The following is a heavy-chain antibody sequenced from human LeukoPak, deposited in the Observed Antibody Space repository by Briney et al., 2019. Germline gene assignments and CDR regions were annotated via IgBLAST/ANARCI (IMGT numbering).Heavy chain of an antibody. D-gene: IGHD6-13*01. J-gene: IGHJ4*02. CDR2: IYYSGDA. Sequence: SETLSLTCTVSGFSISSGYYWGWIRQPPGKGLEWIGSIYYSGDACYNPSLKSRVTISVDMSKSQFSLKLSSVTAADTAMYYCANGDQLARPYFDDWGQGTLATVSS. CDR1: GFSISSGYY. V-gene: IGHV4-38-2*02. CDR3: ANGDQLARPYFDD.